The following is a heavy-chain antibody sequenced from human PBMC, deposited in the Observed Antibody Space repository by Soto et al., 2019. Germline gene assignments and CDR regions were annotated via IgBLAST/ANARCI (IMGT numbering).Heavy chain of an antibody. CDR2: IYYSGST. CDR3: AKNDCGYTTCQLIDH. D-gene: IGHD2-21*01. CDR1: GGSLSSGGYY. J-gene: IGHJ4*02. Sequence: SETLSLTCTVSGGSLSSGGYYWSWIRQHPGKGLEWIGYIYYSGSTYYNPSLKSRVTISVDTSKNQFSLKLSSVTAEDTAAYYCAKNDCGYTTCQLIDHWGQGTLVTVSS. V-gene: IGHV4-31*03.